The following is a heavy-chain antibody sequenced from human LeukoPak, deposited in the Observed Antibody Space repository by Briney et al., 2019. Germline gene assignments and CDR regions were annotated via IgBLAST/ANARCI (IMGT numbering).Heavy chain of an antibody. V-gene: IGHV1-8*03. CDR2: MNPNSGNT. D-gene: IGHD2-2*01. CDR3: ARGPIFRQVPAAYDYYYYYMDV. Sequence: ASVKVSCKASGYTFTSYDINWVRQATGQGLEWMGWMNPNSGNTGYAQKFQGRVTITRNTSISTAYMELGSLRSEDTAVYYCARGPIFRQVPAAYDYYYYYMDVWGKGTTVTVSS. CDR1: GYTFTSYD. J-gene: IGHJ6*03.